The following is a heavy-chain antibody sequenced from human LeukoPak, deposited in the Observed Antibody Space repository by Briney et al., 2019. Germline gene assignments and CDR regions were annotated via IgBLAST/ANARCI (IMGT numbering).Heavy chain of an antibody. CDR1: GGSISSGSYY. D-gene: IGHD3-10*01. V-gene: IGHV4-61*09. CDR2: IYTSGST. J-gene: IGHJ5*02. CDR3: ARHRAGLLWFTNGWFDP. Sequence: SETLSLTCTVSGGSISSGSYYWSWIRQPAGKGLEWIGHIYTSGSTNYNPSLKSRVTISVDTSKNQFSLKLSSVTAADTAVYYCARHRAGLLWFTNGWFDPWGQGTLVTVSS.